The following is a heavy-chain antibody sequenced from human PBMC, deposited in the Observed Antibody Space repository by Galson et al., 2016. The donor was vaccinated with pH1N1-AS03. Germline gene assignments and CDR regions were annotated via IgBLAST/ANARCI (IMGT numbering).Heavy chain of an antibody. V-gene: IGHV1-69*05. CDR2: FIPIFGTT. J-gene: IGHJ3*01. CDR1: GGTFDNHP. Sequence: SVKVSCKASGGTFDNHPINWVQQAPGQGLEWMGGFIPIFGTTNYAPKYQGRVTFTTDDSTPTVYMELSNLRSEDTAVYYCARNSDSLGAFDVWGQGTLLSVSS. CDR3: ARNSDSLGAFDV. D-gene: IGHD1-7*01.